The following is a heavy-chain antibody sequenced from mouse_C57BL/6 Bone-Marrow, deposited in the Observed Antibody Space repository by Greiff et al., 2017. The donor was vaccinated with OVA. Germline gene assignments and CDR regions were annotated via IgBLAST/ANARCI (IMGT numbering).Heavy chain of an antibody. J-gene: IGHJ2*01. V-gene: IGHV5-6*01. Sequence: EVKLVESGGDLVKPGGSLKLSCAASGFTFSSYGMSWVRQTPDKRLEWVATISSGGSYTYYPDSVKGRFTISRDNAKNTLYLQMSSLKSEDTAMYYCAIHRTRMVRLYYFDYWGQSTTLTVSS. D-gene: IGHD2-14*01. CDR1: GFTFSSYG. CDR3: AIHRTRMVRLYYFDY. CDR2: ISSGGSYT.